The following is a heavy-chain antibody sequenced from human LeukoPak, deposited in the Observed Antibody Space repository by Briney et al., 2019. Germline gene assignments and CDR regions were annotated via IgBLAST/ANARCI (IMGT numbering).Heavy chain of an antibody. CDR1: GFTFDDYA. J-gene: IGHJ4*02. V-gene: IGHV3-9*01. CDR3: AKEFIAVAGSIDF. CDR2: ISWNSGSI. Sequence: GGSLRLSCAASGFTFDDYAMHWVRQAPGKGLEWVSGISWNSGSIGYADFVKGRFTISRDNAKNSLYLQMNSLRAEGTALYYCAKEFIAVAGSIDFWVQGTLVTVSS. D-gene: IGHD6-19*01.